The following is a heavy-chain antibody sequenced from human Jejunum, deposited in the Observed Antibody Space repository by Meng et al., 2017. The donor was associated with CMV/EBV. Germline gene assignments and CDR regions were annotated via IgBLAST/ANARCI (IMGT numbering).Heavy chain of an antibody. CDR2: INSDASIT. CDR1: GFALRSYW. J-gene: IGHJ4*02. D-gene: IGHD1-26*01. CDR3: TRVLSGSSGQFDN. V-gene: IGHV3-74*01. Sequence: VQLVQLGGGLVQPGGSLRLSCAVSGFALRSYWMHWVRQVPGKGLGWVSCINSDASITSYANSVKGRFTISRDNAKNTLYLQMNSLSVEDTAVYYCTRVLSGSSGQFDNWGQGALVTVSS.